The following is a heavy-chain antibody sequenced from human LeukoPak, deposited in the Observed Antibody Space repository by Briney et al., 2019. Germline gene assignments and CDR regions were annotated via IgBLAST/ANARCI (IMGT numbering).Heavy chain of an antibody. CDR3: ARDPNVDIVATNEFDY. CDR2: ISAYNGNT. V-gene: IGHV1-18*01. D-gene: IGHD5-12*01. J-gene: IGHJ4*02. CDR1: GYTFTSYG. Sequence: RASVKVSCKASGYTFTSYGISWVRQAPGQGLEWMGWISAYNGNTNYAQKLQGGVTMTTDTSTSTAYMELRSLRSDDTAVYYCARDPNVDIVATNEFDYWGQGTLVTVSS.